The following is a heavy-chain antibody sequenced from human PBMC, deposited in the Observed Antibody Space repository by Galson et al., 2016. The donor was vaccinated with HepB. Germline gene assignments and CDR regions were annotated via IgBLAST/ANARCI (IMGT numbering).Heavy chain of an antibody. CDR1: GYTFTSYY. CDR3: ARVQYYYDTTRRVYYYYGMDV. Sequence: SVKVSCKASGYTFTSYYMHWVRQAPGQGLEWMGIINPSGGSTSYAQKFQGRATMTRDTSTSTVYMELSSLRSEDTAVYYCARVQYYYDTTRRVYYYYGMDVWGQGTTVTVSS. V-gene: IGHV1-46*01. CDR2: INPSGGST. D-gene: IGHD3-22*01. J-gene: IGHJ6*02.